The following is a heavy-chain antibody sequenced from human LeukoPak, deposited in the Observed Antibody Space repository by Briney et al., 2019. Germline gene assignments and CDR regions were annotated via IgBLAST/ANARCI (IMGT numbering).Heavy chain of an antibody. Sequence: GGSLRLSCAASGFTVRSNYMNWVRQAPGKGLEWVSHIYVDGSTYYADSVKGRFTISRDNSKNTLSLQMNSLRAEDTAVYYCTRGLVDTAIDSWGQGAVVTVSS. J-gene: IGHJ4*02. CDR1: GFTVRSNY. V-gene: IGHV3-66*01. CDR3: TRGLVDTAIDS. CDR2: IYVDGST. D-gene: IGHD5-18*01.